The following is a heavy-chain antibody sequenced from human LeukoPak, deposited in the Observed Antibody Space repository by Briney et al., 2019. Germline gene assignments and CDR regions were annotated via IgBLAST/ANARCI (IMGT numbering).Heavy chain of an antibody. J-gene: IGHJ6*02. V-gene: IGHV1-69*04. CDR2: IIPILGIA. CDR1: GGTFSSYA. D-gene: IGHD5-24*01. Sequence: SVKVSCKASGGTFSSYAINWVRQAPGQGLEWMGRIIPILGIANYAQKFQGRVTITADKSTSTAYMELSSLRSEDTAVYYCARDPGDGYNDYYYYYGMDVWGQGTTVTVSS. CDR3: ARDPGDGYNDYYYYYGMDV.